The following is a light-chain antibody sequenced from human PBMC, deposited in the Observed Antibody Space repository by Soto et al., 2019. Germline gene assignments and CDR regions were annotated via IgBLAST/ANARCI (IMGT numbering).Light chain of an antibody. CDR3: QQYTSWPPLT. CDR2: DAS. CDR1: QSVHND. J-gene: IGKJ4*01. V-gene: IGKV3-15*01. Sequence: EIVMTQSPATLSVSPGEGATLSCRASQSVHNDLAWYQQKPGQAPRLLIYDASTRATGVPDRFTGSGSGTEFTLTISSLQSEDFAVYYCQQYTSWPPLTFGGGTKVEI.